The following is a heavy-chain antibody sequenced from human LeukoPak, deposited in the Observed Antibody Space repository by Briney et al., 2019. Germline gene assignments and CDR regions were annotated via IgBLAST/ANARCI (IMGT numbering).Heavy chain of an antibody. CDR1: GDSVSSNSAA. CDR3: ARDYCDSSGYYSPYYYYGMDV. J-gene: IGHJ6*02. Sequence: SQTLSLTCAISGDSVSSNSAAWNWIRQSPSRGLEWLGRTYYRSKWYNDYAVSVKSRITINPDTSKNQFSLQLNSVTPEDTAVYYCARDYCDSSGYYSPYYYYGMDVWGQGTTVTVSS. D-gene: IGHD3-22*01. V-gene: IGHV6-1*01. CDR2: TYYRSKWYN.